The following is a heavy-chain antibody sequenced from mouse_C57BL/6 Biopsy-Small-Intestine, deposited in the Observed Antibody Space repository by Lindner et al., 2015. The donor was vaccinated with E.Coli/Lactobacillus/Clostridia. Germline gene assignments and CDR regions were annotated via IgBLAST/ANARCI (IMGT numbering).Heavy chain of an antibody. CDR2: ISSGGSYT. CDR1: GFTFSSYG. J-gene: IGHJ2*01. V-gene: IGHV5-6*01. D-gene: IGHD1-1*01. CDR3: ARDYYGSSYLYFDY. Sequence: VQLQESGGDLVKPGGSLKLSCAASGFTFSSYGMSWVRQTPDKRLEWVATISSGGSYTYYPDSVKGRFTISRDNAKNNLYLQMSHLKSEDTAMYYCARDYYGSSYLYFDYWGQGTTLTVSS.